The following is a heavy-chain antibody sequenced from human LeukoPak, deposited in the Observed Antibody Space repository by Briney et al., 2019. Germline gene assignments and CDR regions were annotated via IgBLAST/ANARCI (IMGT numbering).Heavy chain of an antibody. D-gene: IGHD6-19*01. CDR3: AKDIPAQQWLAAFDI. V-gene: IGHV3-9*01. Sequence: PGGSLRLSCAASRFTFDDYAMHWVRQAPGKGLEWVSGISWNSGSIGYADSVKGRFTISRDNAKNSLYLQMNSLRAEDTALYYCAKDIPAQQWLAAFDIWGQGTMVTVSS. CDR1: RFTFDDYA. CDR2: ISWNSGSI. J-gene: IGHJ3*02.